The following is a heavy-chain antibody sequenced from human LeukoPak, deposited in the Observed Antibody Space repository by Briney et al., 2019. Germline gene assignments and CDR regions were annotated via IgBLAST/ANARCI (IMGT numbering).Heavy chain of an antibody. J-gene: IGHJ4*02. D-gene: IGHD3-22*01. CDR1: GGSISSYY. V-gene: IGHV4-59*01. Sequence: PSGTLSLTCTVSGGSISSYYWSWIRQPPGKGLEWIGYIYYSGSTNYNPSLKSRVTISVDTSKNQFSLKLSSVTAADTAVYYCARAWDYYDSSGDHIHFDYWGQGTLVTVSS. CDR3: ARAWDYYDSSGDHIHFDY. CDR2: IYYSGST.